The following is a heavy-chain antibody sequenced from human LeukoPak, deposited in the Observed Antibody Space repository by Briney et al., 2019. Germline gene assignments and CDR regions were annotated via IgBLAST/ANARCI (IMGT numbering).Heavy chain of an antibody. CDR2: IRSKTNDYAT. Sequence: GGSLRLSCAASGFLFSGSAMHWVRQASGKGLEWVGRIRSKTNDYATTYVASVKGRFTISRDDSKDTAYLQMNSLRAEDTAVYYCAKDPHHYYDSSGFPFYFDYWGQGTLVTVSS. CDR3: AKDPHHYYDSSGFPFYFDY. V-gene: IGHV3-73*01. D-gene: IGHD3-22*01. J-gene: IGHJ4*02. CDR1: GFLFSGSA.